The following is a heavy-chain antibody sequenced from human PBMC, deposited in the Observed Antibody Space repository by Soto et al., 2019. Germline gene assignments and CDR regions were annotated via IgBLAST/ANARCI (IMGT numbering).Heavy chain of an antibody. V-gene: IGHV3-23*01. Sequence: PGGSLRLSCAASGFSFSSYAKSWVRQAPGKGLEWVSAISGSGGSTYYADSVKGRFTISRDNSKNTLYLHMNRLRAEDTAVYYCANNQYYYDSSGYPYYYGKDVWGQGTTVTVSS. CDR2: ISGSGGST. CDR3: ANNQYYYDSSGYPYYYGKDV. D-gene: IGHD3-22*01. J-gene: IGHJ6*02. CDR1: GFSFSSYA.